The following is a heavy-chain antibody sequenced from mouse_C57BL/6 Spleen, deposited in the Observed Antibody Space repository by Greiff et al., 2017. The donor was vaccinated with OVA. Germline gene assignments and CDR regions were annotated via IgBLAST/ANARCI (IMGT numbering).Heavy chain of an antibody. CDR1: GYTFTDYE. CDR3: TRWGTNAMDY. V-gene: IGHV1-15*01. CDR2: IDPETGGT. Sequence: VKLMESGAELVRPGASVTLSCKASGYTFTDYEMHWVKQTPVHGLEWIGAIDPETGGTAYNQKFKGKAILTADKSSSTAYMELRSLTSEDSAVYYCTRWGTNAMDYWGQGTSVTVSS. D-gene: IGHD1-1*01. J-gene: IGHJ4*01.